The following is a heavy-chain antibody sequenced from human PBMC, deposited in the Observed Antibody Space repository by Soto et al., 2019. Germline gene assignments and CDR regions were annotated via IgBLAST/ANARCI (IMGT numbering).Heavy chain of an antibody. D-gene: IGHD6-6*01. CDR2: IIPIFGTA. V-gene: IGHV1-69*06. J-gene: IGHJ6*02. Sequence: SVKVSCKASGGTFSSYAISWVRQAPGQGLEWMGGIIPIFGTANYAQKFQGRVTITADKSTSTAYMELSSLRSEDTAVYYCARRSKYSSSSWYYYGMDVWGQGTTVTVSS. CDR1: GGTFSSYA. CDR3: ARRSKYSSSSWYYYGMDV.